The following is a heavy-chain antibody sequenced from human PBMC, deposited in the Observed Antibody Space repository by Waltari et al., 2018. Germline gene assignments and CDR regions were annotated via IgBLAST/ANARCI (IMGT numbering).Heavy chain of an antibody. D-gene: IGHD2-2*01. CDR2: ISPNNGGT. CDR1: GYTFTDCR. V-gene: IGHV1-2*02. CDR3: ARKSSSTFDI. Sequence: QVQLVQSGAEVTKPGASVRVSCKASGYTFTDCRIHWVRQAPGQGLEWMGWISPNNGGTHYAQKFQDRITMTRDTSISTAYMELSRLSFDDTAVYYCARKSSSTFDIWGQGTVVTVSS. J-gene: IGHJ3*02.